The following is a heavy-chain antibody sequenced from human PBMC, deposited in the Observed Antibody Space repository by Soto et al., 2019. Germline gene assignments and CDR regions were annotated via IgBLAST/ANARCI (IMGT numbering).Heavy chain of an antibody. CDR1: GGTFSTYT. CDR2: IFPIIGII. CDR3: AGDPDSHYNDSHASSYP. Sequence: QVQLVQSGAEVKKPGSSVKVSCKASGGTFSTYTITWVRQAPGQGLEWMGRIFPIIGIINYAQKFQGRVTISADKFTGTAYMELTGLRSDDTAVYYCAGDPDSHYNDSHASSYPWGQGTLVTVSS. V-gene: IGHV1-69*08. J-gene: IGHJ5*02. D-gene: IGHD4-4*01.